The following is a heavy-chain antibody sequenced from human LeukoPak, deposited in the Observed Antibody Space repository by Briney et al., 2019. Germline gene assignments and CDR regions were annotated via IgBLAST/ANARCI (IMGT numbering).Heavy chain of an antibody. CDR1: GGSISSSNW. CDR3: ARNYYDSSGTDAFDI. D-gene: IGHD3-22*01. V-gene: IGHV4-4*02. CDR2: IYHSGST. J-gene: IGHJ3*02. Sequence: PSGTLSLTCAVSGGSISSSNWWSWVRQPPGKGLEWIGEIYHSGSTNYNPSLKSRVTISVDKSKNQFSLKLSSVTAADTAVYYCARNYYDSSGTDAFDIWGQGTMVTVSS.